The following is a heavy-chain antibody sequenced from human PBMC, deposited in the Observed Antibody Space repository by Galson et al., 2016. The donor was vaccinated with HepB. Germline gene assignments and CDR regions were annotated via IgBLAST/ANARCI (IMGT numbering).Heavy chain of an antibody. D-gene: IGHD2-2*02. J-gene: IGHJ6*04. V-gene: IGHV3-30*18. CDR1: GFTFSSYR. Sequence: SLRLSCAASGFTFSSYRMHWVRQAPGKGLEWVTVILYDGSKKYYADSVKGRFTISRDNSKNTLYLQMNSLRAEDTAVYYCAKDPFVYLGGVDVWGKGTTVTVSS. CDR3: AKDPFVYLGGVDV. CDR2: ILYDGSKK.